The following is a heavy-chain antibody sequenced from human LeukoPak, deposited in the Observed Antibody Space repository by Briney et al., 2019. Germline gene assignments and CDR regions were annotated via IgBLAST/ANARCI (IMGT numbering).Heavy chain of an antibody. CDR1: GYTFTGYY. Sequence: PWASVKVSCKASGYTFTGYYMHWVRQAPGQGLEWMGWINPNSGGTNYAQKFQGRVTMTRDTSISTAYMELSRLRSDDTAVYYCARDNSVGETAWWFDPWGQGTLVTVSS. CDR3: ARDNSVGETAWWFDP. J-gene: IGHJ5*02. V-gene: IGHV1-2*02. CDR2: INPNSGGT. D-gene: IGHD1-26*01.